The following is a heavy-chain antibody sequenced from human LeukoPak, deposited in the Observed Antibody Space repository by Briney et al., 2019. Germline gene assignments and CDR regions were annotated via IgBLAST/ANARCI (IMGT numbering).Heavy chain of an antibody. CDR2: ISSSGSTI. Sequence: GGSLRLSCAAPGFTFSSYEMNWVRQAPGKGLEWVSYISSSGSTIYYADSVKGRFTISRDNAKNSLYLQMNSLRAEDTAVYYCASTSWYSSSWYQVDYWGQGTLVTVSS. V-gene: IGHV3-48*03. CDR1: GFTFSSYE. CDR3: ASTSWYSSSWYQVDY. D-gene: IGHD6-13*01. J-gene: IGHJ4*02.